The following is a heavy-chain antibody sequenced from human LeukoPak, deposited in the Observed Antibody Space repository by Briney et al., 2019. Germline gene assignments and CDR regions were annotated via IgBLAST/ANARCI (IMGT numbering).Heavy chain of an antibody. J-gene: IGHJ5*02. V-gene: IGHV1-24*01. D-gene: IGHD3-3*01. CDR2: FDPEDGET. CDR1: GYTLTELS. CDR3: ATRGAYYDFWSGSNWFDP. Sequence: ASVKVSCKVSGYTLTELSMHWVRQAPGKGLEWMGGFDPEDGETIYAQKFQGRVTMTEDTSTDTAYMELSSLRSEDTAVYYCATRGAYYDFWSGSNWFDPWGQGTLVTVSS.